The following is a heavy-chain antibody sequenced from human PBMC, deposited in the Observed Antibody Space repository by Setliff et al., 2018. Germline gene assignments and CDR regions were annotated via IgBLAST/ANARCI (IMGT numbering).Heavy chain of an antibody. D-gene: IGHD2-2*01. V-gene: IGHV4-4*07. CDR3: ARAIVVVPPNALKVYFDH. CDR1: GDSISNYY. Sequence: SETLSLTCTVSGDSISNYYWIRQTAGKGLEWIGSIYAGEATYYTPSLERRVVISVDSSKKRFSLKVSSVTAADTAVYYCARAIVVVPPNALKVYFDHWGQGVQVTVSS. CDR2: IYAGEAT. J-gene: IGHJ4*02.